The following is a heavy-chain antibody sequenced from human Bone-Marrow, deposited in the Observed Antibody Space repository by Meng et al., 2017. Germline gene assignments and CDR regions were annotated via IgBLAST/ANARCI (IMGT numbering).Heavy chain of an antibody. CDR2: INIYNGIT. J-gene: IGHJ4*02. CDR1: DYTLTRDG. CDR3: ATRGNPYLDR. Sequence: QGQVLKSGAEVKSRGSSVNVSCTVSDYTLTRDGFSWVRQAPGQVLQWMGWINIYNGITNYGRNFQGRVTLTTDTSTSTGYMELRSLTSDDTAVYYCATRGNPYLDRWGQGTLVTVSS. V-gene: IGHV1-18*04.